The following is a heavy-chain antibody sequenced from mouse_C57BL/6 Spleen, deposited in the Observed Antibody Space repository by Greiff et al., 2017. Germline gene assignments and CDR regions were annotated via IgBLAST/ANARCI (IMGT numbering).Heavy chain of an antibody. CDR1: GYTFTSYW. D-gene: IGHD1-1*01. Sequence: QVQLQQPGAELVMPGASVKLSCKASGYTFTSYWMHWVKQRPGQGLEWIGEIDPSDSYTNYNQKFKGKSTLTVDKSSSTAYMQLSSLTSEDSAVYYGARSGYYGSSHYYAMDYWGQGTSVTVSS. CDR2: IDPSDSYT. J-gene: IGHJ4*01. V-gene: IGHV1-69*01. CDR3: ARSGYYGSSHYYAMDY.